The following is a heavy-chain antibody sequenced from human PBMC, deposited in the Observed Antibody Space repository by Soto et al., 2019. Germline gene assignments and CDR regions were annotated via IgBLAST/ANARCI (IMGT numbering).Heavy chain of an antibody. Sequence: ASVKVSCTASGYTFTTYGMSWVRQAPGQGLDWMGWISTYNGNTKYAERLQGRVTMTTDTTTSTAYMELRSLRSDDTAVYYCARGPTDYYDNSGNYFLDYWGQGTLVTVSS. CDR2: ISTYNGNT. V-gene: IGHV1-18*01. CDR1: GYTFTTYG. J-gene: IGHJ4*02. CDR3: ARGPTDYYDNSGNYFLDY. D-gene: IGHD3-22*01.